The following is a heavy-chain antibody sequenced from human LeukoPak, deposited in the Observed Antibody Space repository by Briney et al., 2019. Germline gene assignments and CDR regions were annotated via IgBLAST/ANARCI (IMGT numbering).Heavy chain of an antibody. J-gene: IGHJ4*02. V-gene: IGHV4-59*12. Sequence: PSETLSLTCTVSGASLNDYYWSWIRQPPGKALEWIGFIHSSGSANSNPSLTSRVTISIDTSKNQFSLNLRSLTAADTAVYFCASGAADGYNFGFDYWGQETLAAVSS. D-gene: IGHD5-24*01. CDR3: ASGAADGYNFGFDY. CDR1: GASLNDYY. CDR2: IHSSGSA.